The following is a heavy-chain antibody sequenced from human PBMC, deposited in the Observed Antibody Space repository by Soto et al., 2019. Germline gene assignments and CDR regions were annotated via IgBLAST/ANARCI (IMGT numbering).Heavy chain of an antibody. Sequence: PSETLSLTCTVSGGSISSFTYYWGWIRQPPGKGLEWIGTVYYNENTYYNPSLKSRVTITVDTAKNQFSLNLRYVTAADTAMYSCARRERYYGYPGWLDPWGPGTMVTVYS. V-gene: IGHV4-39*01. J-gene: IGHJ5*02. D-gene: IGHD3-16*01. CDR3: ARRERYYGYPGWLDP. CDR2: VYYNENT. CDR1: GGSISSFTYY.